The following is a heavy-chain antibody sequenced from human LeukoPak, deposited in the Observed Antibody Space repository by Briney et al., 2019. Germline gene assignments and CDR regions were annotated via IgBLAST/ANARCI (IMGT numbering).Heavy chain of an antibody. V-gene: IGHV4-34*01. D-gene: IGHD5-24*01. CDR2: INHSGST. J-gene: IGHJ6*03. CDR3: ARGRPPLRWLPLNYYYMDV. CDR1: GGSFSGYY. Sequence: PSETLSLTCAAYGGSFSGYYWSWIRQPPGKGLEWIGEINHSGSTNYNPSLKSRVTISVDTSKNQFSLKPSSVTAADTAVYYCARGRPPLRWLPLNYYYMDVWGKGTTVTVSS.